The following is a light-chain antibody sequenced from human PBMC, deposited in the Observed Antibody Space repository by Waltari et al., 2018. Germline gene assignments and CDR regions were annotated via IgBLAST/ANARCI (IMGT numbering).Light chain of an antibody. CDR3: QQYYSIPWT. CDR2: WAS. J-gene: IGKJ1*01. Sequence: DIVMTQSPDSLAVSLGERATINCKSSQSFLYSSNNKNYLAWYQQKPGQPPKLLIHWASTRESGVPDRFSGSGSGTDFTLTISSLQAEDVAVYSCQQYYSIPWTFGQGTKVEIK. CDR1: QSFLYSSNNKNY. V-gene: IGKV4-1*01.